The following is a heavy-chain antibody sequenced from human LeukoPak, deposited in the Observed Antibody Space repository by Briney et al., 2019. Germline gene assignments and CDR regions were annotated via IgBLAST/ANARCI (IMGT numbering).Heavy chain of an antibody. J-gene: IGHJ6*03. D-gene: IGHD3-10*01. CDR3: AKITTDFYYGSGMGYMDV. CDR1: GFTFSSYG. Sequence: GGSLRLSCAASGFTFSSYGMHWVRQAPGKGLEWVAFIRYDGSNKYYADSVKGRFTISRDNSKNTLYLQMNSLRVNDTAVYYCAKITTDFYYGSGMGYMDVWGKGTTVTVSS. V-gene: IGHV3-30*02. CDR2: IRYDGSNK.